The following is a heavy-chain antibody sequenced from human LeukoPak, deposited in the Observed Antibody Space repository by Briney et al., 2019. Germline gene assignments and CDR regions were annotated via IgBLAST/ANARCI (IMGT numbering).Heavy chain of an antibody. CDR1: GFTFGDSY. J-gene: IGHJ5*02. CDR2: IRNTAHGGTT. CDR3: TRDTHGSNWFDP. Sequence: PGGSPRLSCTGSGFTFGDSYIHWVRQAPGKGLEWVSFIRNTAHGGTTEYAASVKGRFTISRDNSRNIAFLQLDSLKIEDTAVYYCTRDTHGSNWFDPWGQGTLVTVSS. D-gene: IGHD1-1*01. V-gene: IGHV3-49*04.